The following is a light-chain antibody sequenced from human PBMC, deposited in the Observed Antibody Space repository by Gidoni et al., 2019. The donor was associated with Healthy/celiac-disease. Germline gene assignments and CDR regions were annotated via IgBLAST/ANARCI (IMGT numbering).Light chain of an antibody. CDR1: SSDVGGYNS. CDR3: SSYTSSSTLYV. V-gene: IGLV2-14*01. Sequence: QSALTQPASVSGSPGQSITISCTGTSSDVGGYNSVSWYQQHPGKAPKLMIYEVSNRPSGVSHRFSGSKSGNTASLTISGLQAEDVADYYCSSYTSSSTLYVFGTGTKVTVL. J-gene: IGLJ1*01. CDR2: EVS.